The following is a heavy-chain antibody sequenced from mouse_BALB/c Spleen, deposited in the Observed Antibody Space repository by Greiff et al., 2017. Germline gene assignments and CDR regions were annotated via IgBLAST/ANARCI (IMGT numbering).Heavy chain of an antibody. Sequence: EVKLMESGGGLVKPGGSLKLSCAASGFTFSSYAMSWVRQTPEKRLEWVASISSGGSTYYPDSVKGRFTISRDNARNILYLQMSSLRSEDTAMYYCARDAPYDGYYYYAMDYWGQGTSVTVSS. J-gene: IGHJ4*01. CDR1: GFTFSSYA. V-gene: IGHV5-6-5*01. CDR2: ISSGGST. CDR3: ARDAPYDGYYYYAMDY. D-gene: IGHD2-3*01.